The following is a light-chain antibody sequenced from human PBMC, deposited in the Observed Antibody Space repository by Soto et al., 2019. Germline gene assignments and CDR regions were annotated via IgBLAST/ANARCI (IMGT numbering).Light chain of an antibody. CDR1: SSDVGSYSL. Sequence: QSALTQPASVSGSPGQSITISCTGTSSDVGSYSLVSWYQQYPGEAPKLIIFEGSRRPSGVSNRFSRSKSGNTASLTISGLRAEDEADYHCCSYAGSSTVVFGGGTKVTVL. CDR2: EGS. CDR3: CSYAGSSTVV. J-gene: IGLJ2*01. V-gene: IGLV2-23*01.